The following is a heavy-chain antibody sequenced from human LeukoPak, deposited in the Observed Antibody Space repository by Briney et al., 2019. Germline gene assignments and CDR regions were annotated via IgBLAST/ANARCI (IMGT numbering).Heavy chain of an antibody. Sequence: GGSLRLSCAASGFTFSNAWMSWVRQAPGKGLEWVGRIKSKTDGGTTDYAAPVKGRFTISRDDSKNTLYLQMNSLKTEDTAVYYCTTTYYYDSSGYYYGDYWGQGTLVTVS. D-gene: IGHD3-22*01. CDR1: GFTFSNAW. CDR2: IKSKTDGGTT. J-gene: IGHJ4*02. V-gene: IGHV3-15*01. CDR3: TTTYYYDSSGYYYGDY.